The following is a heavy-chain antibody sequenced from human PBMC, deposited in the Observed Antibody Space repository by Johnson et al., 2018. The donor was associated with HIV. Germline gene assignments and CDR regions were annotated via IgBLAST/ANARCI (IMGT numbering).Heavy chain of an antibody. CDR2: INSGGDT. Sequence: QVQLVESGGGVVQPGRSLRLSCAASGFTFSSYAMHWVRQAPGKGLEWVAVINSGGDTYYADSVTGRFTISRDNSKNTLYLQMNSLRVEDTAVYYCARRDRSYDILTGYYQGDAFDIWGQGTMVTVSS. CDR1: GFTFSSYA. CDR3: ARRDRSYDILTGYYQGDAFDI. V-gene: IGHV3-30*14. J-gene: IGHJ3*02. D-gene: IGHD3-9*01.